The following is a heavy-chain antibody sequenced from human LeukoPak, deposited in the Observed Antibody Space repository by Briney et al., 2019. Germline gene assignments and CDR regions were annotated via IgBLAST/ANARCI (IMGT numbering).Heavy chain of an antibody. V-gene: IGHV4-39*07. J-gene: IGHJ5*01. CDR3: AKGYTNGVNREVWLDS. Sequence: SETLSLTCTVSGGSISSRSYSGVWIRQSPGKGLEWIGSMYLDGSTDYNSSLKSRVRMSVDTSKKQFSLKLTSVTAADTAVYFCAKGYTNGVNREVWLDSWGQGTLVTVSS. CDR1: GGSISSRSYS. D-gene: IGHD2-8*01. CDR2: MYLDGST.